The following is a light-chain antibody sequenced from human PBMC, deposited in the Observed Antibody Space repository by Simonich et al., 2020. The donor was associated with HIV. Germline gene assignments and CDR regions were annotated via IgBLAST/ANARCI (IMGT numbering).Light chain of an antibody. CDR3: SSYTSSTTPV. CDR2: EDN. V-gene: IGLV6-57*01. CDR1: SGSIASNY. Sequence: NFMLTQPHSVSESPGKTVTISCTRSSGSIASNYVQWYQQRPGSSPTTVIYEDNQRPSGVPDRFSGSIDSSSNSASLTISGLKTEDEADYYCSSYTSSTTPVFGGGTKLTVL. J-gene: IGLJ2*01.